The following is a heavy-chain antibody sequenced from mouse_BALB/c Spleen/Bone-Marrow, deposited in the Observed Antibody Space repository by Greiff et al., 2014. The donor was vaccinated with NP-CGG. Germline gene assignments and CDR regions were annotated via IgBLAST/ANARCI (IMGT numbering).Heavy chain of an antibody. J-gene: IGHJ2*01. D-gene: IGHD2-1*01. CDR3: ARDYLYYFDY. Sequence: DVQLVESGGGLVQPGGFLRLSCATSGFTFTDHYMSWVRQPPGKALEWLGFIRNKANGYTTEYSASVKGRFTISRDNPQSIVYLQMNTLRAEDSATYYCARDYLYYFDYWGQGTTLTVSS. CDR1: GFTFTDHY. CDR2: IRNKANGYTT. V-gene: IGHV7-3*02.